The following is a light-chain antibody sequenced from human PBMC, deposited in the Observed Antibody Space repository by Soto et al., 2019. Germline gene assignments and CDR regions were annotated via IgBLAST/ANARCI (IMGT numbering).Light chain of an antibody. Sequence: EIVMTQSPAILSVSPGERATLSCRASQSVSSSYLAWYQQKPGQAPRLLIYGASSRATGIPDRFSGSGSGTDFTLTISRLEPEDFAVYYCQQYGSSPSLTFGGGTKVDIK. CDR2: GAS. CDR3: QQYGSSPSLT. V-gene: IGKV3-20*01. J-gene: IGKJ4*01. CDR1: QSVSSSY.